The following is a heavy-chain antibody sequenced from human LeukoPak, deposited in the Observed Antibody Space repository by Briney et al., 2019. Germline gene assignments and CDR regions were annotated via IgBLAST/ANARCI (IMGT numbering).Heavy chain of an antibody. J-gene: IGHJ5*02. Sequence: PSETLSLTCAVYGGSFSGYYWSWIRQPPGKGLEWIGEINHSGSTNYNPSLKSRVTISVDTSKNQFSLKLSSVTAADTAVYYCARHIHSSAAWFDPWGQGTLVTVSS. V-gene: IGHV4-34*01. CDR3: ARHIHSSAAWFDP. CDR2: INHSGST. CDR1: GGSFSGYY. D-gene: IGHD6-19*01.